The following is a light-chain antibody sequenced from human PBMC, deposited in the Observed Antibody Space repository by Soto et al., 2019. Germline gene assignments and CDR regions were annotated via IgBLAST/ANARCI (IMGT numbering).Light chain of an antibody. Sequence: EIVLTQSPGPVSVFPGVTVTLSFRASQSVSGYLDWSHQKPVLAPRLGLLRIFTRAIGVPARLSGSGAGTECTLTSSSLPSEDSGVYYCLQHYSSPWTFGQGTKVEIK. CDR3: LQHYSSPWT. J-gene: IGKJ1*01. V-gene: IGKV3-15*01. CDR1: QSVSGY. CDR2: RIF.